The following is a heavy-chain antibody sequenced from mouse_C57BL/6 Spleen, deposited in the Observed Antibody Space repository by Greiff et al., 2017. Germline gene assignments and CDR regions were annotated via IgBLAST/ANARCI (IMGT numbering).Heavy chain of an antibody. V-gene: IGHV1-5*01. Sequence: VQLQQSGTVLARPGASVKMSCKTSGYTFTSYWMHWVKQRPGQGLECIGAIYPGNSDTSYNQKFKGKAKLTAVTSASPAYMELSSLTNEDSAVYYCTREDYYYGSYYAMDYWGQGTSVTVSS. CDR1: GYTFTSYW. CDR3: TREDYYYGSYYAMDY. J-gene: IGHJ4*01. CDR2: IYPGNSDT. D-gene: IGHD1-1*01.